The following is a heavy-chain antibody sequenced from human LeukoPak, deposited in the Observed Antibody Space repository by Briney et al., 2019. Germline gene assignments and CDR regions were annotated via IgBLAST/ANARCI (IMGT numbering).Heavy chain of an antibody. CDR1: GFTFDDYA. CDR2: ISWNSGTI. V-gene: IGHV3-9*03. D-gene: IGHD6-19*01. J-gene: IGHJ4*02. Sequence: GRSLRLSCAASGFTFDDYAMHWVRQAPGEGLEWVSGISWNSGTIGYADSVKGRFTISRDNAKKSLYLQMNSLRAEDMALYYCAKGVSSGWYYFDYWGQGTLVTVSS. CDR3: AKGVSSGWYYFDY.